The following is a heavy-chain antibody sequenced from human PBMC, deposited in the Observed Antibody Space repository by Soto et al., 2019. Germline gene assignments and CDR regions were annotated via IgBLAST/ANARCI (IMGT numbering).Heavy chain of an antibody. CDR2: ISAYNGNT. Sequence: GASVKVSCKASGYTFTSYGISWVRQAPGQGLEWMGWISAYNGNTNYAQKLQGRVTMTTDTSTSTAYMELRSLGSDDTAVYYCATSRDPNYDILTGYYFDYWGQGTLVTVSS. CDR1: GYTFTSYG. CDR3: ATSRDPNYDILTGYYFDY. V-gene: IGHV1-18*01. D-gene: IGHD3-9*01. J-gene: IGHJ4*02.